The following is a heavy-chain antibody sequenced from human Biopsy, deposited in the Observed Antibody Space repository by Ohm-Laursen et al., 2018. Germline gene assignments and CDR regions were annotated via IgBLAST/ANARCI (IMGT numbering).Heavy chain of an antibody. V-gene: IGHV4-34*01. CDR3: ASRLYGPNPIDY. D-gene: IGHD2-8*01. J-gene: IGHJ4*02. CDR2: ITHSGYT. CDR1: SGSFSSNY. Sequence: GTLSLTCTVYSGSFSSNYWTWIRQPPGKGLEWIGEITHSGYTNSNPSLKSRVTVSVDTSKNQFSLKLTSVTAADTAVYYCASRLYGPNPIDYWGQGTLVTVSS.